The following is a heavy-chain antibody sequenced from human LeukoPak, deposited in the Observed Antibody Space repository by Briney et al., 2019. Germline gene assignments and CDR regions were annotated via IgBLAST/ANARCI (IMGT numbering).Heavy chain of an antibody. Sequence: GGSLRLTCAASGFTFRDYPMNWVRQAPATGLEWDSTISGSADSTYYADSVKGRFTISRDNSKNTVSLHRNSLRAEDTALYYCAKSHYRSGGAGLDYWGQGTLVTVSS. CDR2: ISGSADST. J-gene: IGHJ4*02. CDR1: GFTFRDYP. V-gene: IGHV3-23*01. CDR3: AKSHYRSGGAGLDY. D-gene: IGHD6-25*01.